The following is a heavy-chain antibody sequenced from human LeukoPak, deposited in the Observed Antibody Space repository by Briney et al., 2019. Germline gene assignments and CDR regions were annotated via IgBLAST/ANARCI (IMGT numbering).Heavy chain of an antibody. CDR1: GGSISSYY. CDR3: ARGLGPSAMFDP. D-gene: IGHD2-2*01. V-gene: IGHV4-59*07. J-gene: IGHJ5*02. CDR2: INYSGST. Sequence: SDTLSLTCTVSGGSISSYYWSWIRQPPGQGLEWIGYINYSGSTNYNPSLKSRLTISVETSKNQFSLKLRSVTAADTAVYYCARGLGPSAMFDPWGQGTLVTVSS.